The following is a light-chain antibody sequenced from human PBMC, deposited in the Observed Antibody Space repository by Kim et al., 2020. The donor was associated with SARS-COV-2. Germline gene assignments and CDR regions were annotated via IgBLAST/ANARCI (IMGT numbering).Light chain of an antibody. J-gene: IGKJ4*01. Sequence: ASGGDRVTIPCRASQGISNYLAWYQQKPGKVPKLLIYGASTLQSRVPSRFSGSGSGTDFTLTISSLQPEDVATYYCQKYNSAPLTFGGGTKVDIK. CDR2: GAS. CDR1: QGISNY. V-gene: IGKV1-27*01. CDR3: QKYNSAPLT.